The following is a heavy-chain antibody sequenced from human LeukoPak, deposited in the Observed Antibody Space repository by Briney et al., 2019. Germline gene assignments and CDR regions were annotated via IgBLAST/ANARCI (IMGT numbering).Heavy chain of an antibody. D-gene: IGHD3-22*01. V-gene: IGHV3-48*03. J-gene: IGHJ3*02. CDR1: GFTFSSYE. CDR3: ARDGHSSGGTDAFDI. Sequence: GGSLRLSCAASGFTFSSYEMNWVRQAPGKGLEWVSYISSSGSTIYYADSVKGRFTISRDNAKNSLYLQMNSLRAEDTAVYYCARDGHSSGGTDAFDIWGQGTMVTVSS. CDR2: ISSSGSTI.